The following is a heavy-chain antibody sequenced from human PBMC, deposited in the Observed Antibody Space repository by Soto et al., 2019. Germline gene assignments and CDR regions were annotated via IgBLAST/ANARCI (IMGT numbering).Heavy chain of an antibody. V-gene: IGHV3-30*18. J-gene: IGHJ6*02. Sequence: LRLSCAASGFTFSSYGMHWVRQAPGTGLEWVAVVPYAGSNKYYADSVKGRFTISRDNSKNTLNLQMNSLRAEDTAVYYCAKGKGINYYYGLDVWGQGPTVTVSS. D-gene: IGHD3-10*01. CDR3: AKGKGINYYYGLDV. CDR1: GFTFSSYG. CDR2: VPYAGSNK.